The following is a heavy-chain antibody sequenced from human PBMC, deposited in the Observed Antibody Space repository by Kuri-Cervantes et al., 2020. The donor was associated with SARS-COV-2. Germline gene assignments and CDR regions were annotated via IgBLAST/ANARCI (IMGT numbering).Heavy chain of an antibody. D-gene: IGHD1-1*01. Sequence: SETLSLTCSVSGGSISSYYWGWIRQSPGRGLEWIGYIYHTGKSNYSPSLESRVSMSMAASESRFYLTLTSVTAADTAIYYCASGNDFSLDYWGQGTLVTVSS. CDR1: GGSISSYY. CDR3: ASGNDFSLDY. V-gene: IGHV4-59*01. J-gene: IGHJ4*02. CDR2: IYHTGKS.